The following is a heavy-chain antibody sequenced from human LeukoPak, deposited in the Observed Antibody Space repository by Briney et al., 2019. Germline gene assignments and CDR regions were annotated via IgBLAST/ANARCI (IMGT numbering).Heavy chain of an antibody. CDR3: TRSNNIVGATYFDY. V-gene: IGHV3-64*02. J-gene: IGHJ4*02. D-gene: IGHD1-26*01. Sequence: GGSLGLSCAASGFSFSTYAMHWVRQGPGKGLEYISSISSNGGSTYYADSVKGRFTISRDNSKNTLFLQMGSLRAEDMAVYYCTRSNNIVGATYFDYWGQGTLVTVSS. CDR2: ISSNGGST. CDR1: GFSFSTYA.